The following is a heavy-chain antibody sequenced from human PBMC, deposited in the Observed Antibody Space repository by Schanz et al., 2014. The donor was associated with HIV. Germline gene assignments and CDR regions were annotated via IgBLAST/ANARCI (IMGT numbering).Heavy chain of an antibody. Sequence: EVQLWESGGALVQPGGSLRLSCTASGFTFSSYAMSWVRQAPGKGLQWVSTITGSGANTYYTDAMRARFTISRDNSKNTLYLQLNSLRAEDTAVYFCAKDGPGIAVAGTGYFDYWGQGTLVTVSS. CDR3: AKDGPGIAVAGTGYFDY. CDR1: GFTFSSYA. J-gene: IGHJ4*02. D-gene: IGHD6-19*01. V-gene: IGHV3-23*01. CDR2: ITGSGANT.